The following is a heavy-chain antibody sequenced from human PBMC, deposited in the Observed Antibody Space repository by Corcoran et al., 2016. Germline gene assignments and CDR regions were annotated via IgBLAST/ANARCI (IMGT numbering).Heavy chain of an antibody. J-gene: IGHJ6*02. CDR1: GFTFGDYA. Sequence: EVQLVESGGGLVQPGRSLRLSCTASGFTFGDYAMSWFRQAPGKGLEWVGFIRSKAYGGTTEYAASVKGRFTISRDDSKSIAYLQMKSLKTEDTAVYYCTRVRDILTGYYTSLDYYYGMDVWGQGTTVTVSS. CDR2: IRSKAYGGTT. CDR3: TRVRDILTGYYTSLDYYYGMDV. D-gene: IGHD3-9*01. V-gene: IGHV3-49*03.